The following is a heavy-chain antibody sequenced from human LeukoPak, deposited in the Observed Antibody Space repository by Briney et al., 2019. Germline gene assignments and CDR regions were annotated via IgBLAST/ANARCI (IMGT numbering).Heavy chain of an antibody. D-gene: IGHD6-19*01. V-gene: IGHV3-15*01. CDR1: DFTFRNAW. Sequence: GGSLRLSCAASDFTFRNAWMSWVRQAPGKGLEWVGRIKSKTDGGATDYAAPVKGRFTISRDDSKTTLYLQMYSLKTEDTAVYYCTTEGYSSAWYPWFDYWGQGTLVTVSS. CDR3: TTEGYSSAWYPWFDY. J-gene: IGHJ4*02. CDR2: IKSKTDGGAT.